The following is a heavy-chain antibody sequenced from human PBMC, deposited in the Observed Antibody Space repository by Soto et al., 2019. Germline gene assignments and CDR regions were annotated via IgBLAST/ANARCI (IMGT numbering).Heavy chain of an antibody. CDR2: INSDGSST. CDR3: ARAPRITIFGVVTVNWFDP. V-gene: IGHV3-74*01. J-gene: IGHJ5*02. CDR1: GFTFSSYW. D-gene: IGHD3-3*01. Sequence: GGSLRLSCAASGFTFSSYWMHWVRQAPGKGLVWVSRINSDGSSTSYADSVKGRFTISRDNAKNTLYLQMNSLRAEDTAVYYCARAPRITIFGVVTVNWFDPWGQGTLVTVSS.